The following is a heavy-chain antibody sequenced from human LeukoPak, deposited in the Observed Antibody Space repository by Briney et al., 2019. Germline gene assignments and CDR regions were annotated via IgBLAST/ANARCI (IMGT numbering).Heavy chain of an antibody. V-gene: IGHV3-20*04. J-gene: IGHJ4*02. CDR2: INWNVGST. CDR1: GFTFDDYG. D-gene: IGHD3-16*02. CDR3: ARDLYDYVWGSYRYTGNDY. Sequence: PGGSLRLSCAASGFTFDDYGMSWVRQAPGKWLEWVSVINWNVGSTGYADSVKGRFTISRDNAKNSLYLQMNSLRAEDTALYYCARDLYDYVWGSYRYTGNDYWGQGTLVTVSS.